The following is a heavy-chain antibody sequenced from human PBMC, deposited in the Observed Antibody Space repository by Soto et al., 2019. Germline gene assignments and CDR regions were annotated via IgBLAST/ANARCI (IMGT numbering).Heavy chain of an antibody. CDR1: GGSISSGGYY. V-gene: IGHV4-31*03. CDR2: IYYSGST. D-gene: IGHD6-19*01. Sequence: QVQLQESGPGLVKPSQTLSLTCTVSGGSISSGGYYWSWIRQHPGKGLEWIGYIYYSGSTYYNPSLRSRVTISVDTSKNQFSLKLTSVTAADPAVYYCARDVGSYSSGWPYFDYWGQGTLVTVSS. CDR3: ARDVGSYSSGWPYFDY. J-gene: IGHJ4*02.